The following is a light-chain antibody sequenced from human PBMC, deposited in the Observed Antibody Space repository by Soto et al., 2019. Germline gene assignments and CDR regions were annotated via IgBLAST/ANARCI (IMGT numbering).Light chain of an antibody. CDR1: SSNIGSNY. CDR2: RNN. CDR3: AAWDDSLSGQV. Sequence: QSVLTQPPPASGTPGQRVTISCSGSSSNIGSNYVYWYQQLPGTAPKLLIYRNNQRPSGVPDRFSGSKSGTSASLAISGLRSEDEADYYCAAWDDSLSGQVFGGGTQLTVL. V-gene: IGLV1-47*01. J-gene: IGLJ3*02.